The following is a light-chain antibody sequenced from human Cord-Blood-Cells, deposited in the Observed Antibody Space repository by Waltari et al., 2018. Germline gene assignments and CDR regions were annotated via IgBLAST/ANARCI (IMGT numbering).Light chain of an antibody. Sequence: SYELTQPPSVSVSPAQTARITCSGDALPKQYAYWYQQKPGQAPVLVIYKDSERPSGIPERFSGSSSGTTVTLTISGVQAEDEADYYCQSADSSGTYGVFGGGTKLTVL. CDR1: ALPKQY. CDR2: KDS. CDR3: QSADSSGTYGV. J-gene: IGLJ3*02. V-gene: IGLV3-25*03.